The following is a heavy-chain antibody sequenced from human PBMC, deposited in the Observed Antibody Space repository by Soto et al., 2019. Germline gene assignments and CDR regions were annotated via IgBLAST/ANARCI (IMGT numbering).Heavy chain of an antibody. CDR1: GFTFSSYS. CDR2: ISSSSSYI. J-gene: IGHJ3*02. V-gene: IGHV3-21*01. Sequence: GGSLRLSCAASGFTFSSYSMNWVRQAPGKGLEWVSSISSSSSYIYYADSVKGRFTISRDNAKNSLYLQMNSLRAEDTAVYYCARVKSSHDAFDIWGQGTMVTVSS. D-gene: IGHD6-6*01. CDR3: ARVKSSHDAFDI.